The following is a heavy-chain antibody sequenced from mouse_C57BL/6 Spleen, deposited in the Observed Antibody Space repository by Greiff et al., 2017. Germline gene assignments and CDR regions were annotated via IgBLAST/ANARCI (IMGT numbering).Heavy chain of an antibody. CDR2: ISSGSSTI. CDR1: GFSFSDYG. J-gene: IGHJ4*01. CDR3: ARGGDYYAMDY. V-gene: IGHV5-17*01. Sequence: DVKLVESGGGLVQPGGSLKLSCAASGFSFSDYGMPWVRQAPEKGLEWVAYISSGSSTIYYADTVKGRFTISRDNAKHTLFLQMTSLRSEDTAMYYCARGGDYYAMDYWGQGTSVTVSA.